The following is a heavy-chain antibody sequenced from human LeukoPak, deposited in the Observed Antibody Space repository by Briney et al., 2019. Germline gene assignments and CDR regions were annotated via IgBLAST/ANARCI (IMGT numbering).Heavy chain of an antibody. CDR2: FYYSGST. V-gene: IGHV4-39*01. Sequence: SETLSLTCTVSGGSISSTTYYWGWIRQPPGKRLEWIGSFYYSGSTYYNASLKSRVSISVDTSKNQFSLRLSSVTAADTAVYYCTTTTRGWYGVGDYWGQGALVAVSS. D-gene: IGHD6-19*01. J-gene: IGHJ4*02. CDR1: GGSISSTTYY. CDR3: TTTTRGWYGVGDY.